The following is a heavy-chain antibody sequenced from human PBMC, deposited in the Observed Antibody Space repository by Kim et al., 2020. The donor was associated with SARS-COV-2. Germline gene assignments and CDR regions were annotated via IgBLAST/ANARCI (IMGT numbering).Heavy chain of an antibody. J-gene: IGHJ4*02. CDR3: ARGRDYGGNIDS. CDR2: SYYSGST. Sequence: SETLSLTCTVSGGSISSGDYYWNWIRQLPGKGLEWIGYSYYSGSTYYNPSLKSRVTISVDTSKNQFSLKLSSVTAADTAVYYFARGRDYGGNIDSWGQGT. D-gene: IGHD4-17*01. CDR1: GGSISSGDYY. V-gene: IGHV4-31*03.